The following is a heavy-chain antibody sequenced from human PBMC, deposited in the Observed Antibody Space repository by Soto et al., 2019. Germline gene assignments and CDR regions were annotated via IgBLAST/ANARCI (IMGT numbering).Heavy chain of an antibody. CDR2: IIPIFGTA. J-gene: IGHJ6*02. V-gene: IGHV1-69*13. Sequence: ASVKVSCKASGYTFTSYDINWVRQATGQGLEWMGGIIPIFGTANYAQKFQGRVTITADESTSTAYMALSSLRSEDTAVYYCARAMSPVLLWFGELLRDYYYGMDVWGQGTTVTVSS. D-gene: IGHD3-10*01. CDR1: GYTFTSYD. CDR3: ARAMSPVLLWFGELLRDYYYGMDV.